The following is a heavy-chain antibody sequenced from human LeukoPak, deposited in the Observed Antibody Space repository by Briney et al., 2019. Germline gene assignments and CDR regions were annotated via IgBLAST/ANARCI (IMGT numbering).Heavy chain of an antibody. CDR1: GYTFTGYY. Sequence: ASVKVSCKASGYTFTGYYMHWVRQAPGQGVEWMGWINPNSGGTNYAQKFQGRVTMTRDTSISTAYMELSRLRSDDTAVYYCARDRENNCSSTSCFYVPFDPWGQGTLVTVSS. V-gene: IGHV1-2*02. J-gene: IGHJ5*02. D-gene: IGHD2-2*01. CDR3: ARDRENNCSSTSCFYVPFDP. CDR2: INPNSGGT.